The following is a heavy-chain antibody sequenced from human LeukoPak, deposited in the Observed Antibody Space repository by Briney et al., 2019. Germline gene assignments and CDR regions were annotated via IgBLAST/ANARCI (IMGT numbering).Heavy chain of an antibody. V-gene: IGHV1-2*02. D-gene: IGHD2-15*01. CDR3: ARALSGVSYNNWLDP. CDR2: INPNSGGT. Sequence: GASVTVSFKASGYTFTGYYMHWVRQAPGQGLEWMGWINPNSGGTNYAQKFQGRVTMTRDTSISKAYMELSRLRPDDTAVYYCARALSGVSYNNWLDPWGRGTLVSVS. J-gene: IGHJ5*02. CDR1: GYTFTGYY.